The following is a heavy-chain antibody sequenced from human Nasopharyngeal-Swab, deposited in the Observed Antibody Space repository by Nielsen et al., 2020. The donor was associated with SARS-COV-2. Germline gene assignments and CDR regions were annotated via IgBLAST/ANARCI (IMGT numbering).Heavy chain of an antibody. D-gene: IGHD1-14*01. V-gene: IGHV3-33*01. CDR1: GFTFSSYG. CDR2: IWYDGSNK. CDR3: VRGPVEGTTGYFQF. J-gene: IGHJ1*01. Sequence: GGSLRLSCAASGFTFSSYGMHWVRQAPGKGLEWVAVIWYDGSNKYYADSVKGRFTISRDNSKNTLYLQMNSLRAEDTAVYFCVRGPVEGTTGYFQFWGQGTLVTVSS.